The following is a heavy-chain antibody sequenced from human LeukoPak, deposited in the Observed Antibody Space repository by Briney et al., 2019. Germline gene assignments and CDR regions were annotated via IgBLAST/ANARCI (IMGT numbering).Heavy chain of an antibody. CDR3: ARGDRVVVAAKSDY. J-gene: IGHJ4*02. D-gene: IGHD2-15*01. V-gene: IGHV1-18*04. CDR2: ISAYNGNT. CDR1: GYTFTSYG. Sequence: ASVKVSCKASGYTFTSYGISWVRQAPGQGLEWIGWISAYNGNTNYAQKLQGRVTMTTDTSTSTAYMELRSLRSDDTAVYYCARGDRVVVAAKSDYWGQGTLVTVSS.